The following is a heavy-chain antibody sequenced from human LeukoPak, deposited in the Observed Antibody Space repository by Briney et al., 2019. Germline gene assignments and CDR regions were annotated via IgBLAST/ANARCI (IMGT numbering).Heavy chain of an antibody. J-gene: IGHJ3*02. CDR3: GRDPNGDYIGTFDM. CDR2: ISGSGGST. CDR1: EFTFSSYG. D-gene: IGHD4-17*01. V-gene: IGHV3-23*01. Sequence: GGSLRLSCAASEFTFSSYGMSWVRQAPGKGLEWVSSISGSGGSTQYADSVQGRFAISRDNSKNTLYLQMNSLRVEDTAVYFCGRDPNGDYIGTFDMWGRGTMVSVSS.